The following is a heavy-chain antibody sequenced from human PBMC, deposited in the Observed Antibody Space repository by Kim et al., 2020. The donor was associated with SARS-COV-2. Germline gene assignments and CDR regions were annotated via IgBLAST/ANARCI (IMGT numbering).Heavy chain of an antibody. D-gene: IGHD3-10*01. V-gene: IGHV3-74*01. J-gene: IGHJ4*02. CDR1: GFTLSAYT. CDR3: AKFYDGNFD. Sequence: GGSLRLSCAASGFTLSAYTMHWVRQAPGKGLVWISRSHADGRSTYYADSVKGRFTTSRDNARDTLYLQMNSLRVEDTAVYYCAKFYDGNFDWGQGTLVTVSS. CDR2: SHADGRST.